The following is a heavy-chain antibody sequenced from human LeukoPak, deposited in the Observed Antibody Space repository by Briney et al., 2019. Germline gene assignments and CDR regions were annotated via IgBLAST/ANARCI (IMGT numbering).Heavy chain of an antibody. CDR2: ISYSGRT. CDR1: GYSIRSGYQ. D-gene: IGHD4-11*01. V-gene: IGHV4-38-2*01. J-gene: IGHJ4*02. CDR3: ARAEINDYNRY. Sequence: TSETLSLTCSVSGYSIRSGYQWGWIRQAPGKGLEWIGSISYSGRTYDNPSLKSRVTISIDTSKNQIFLKLRSTTAADTAHYYCARAEINDYNRYWGQGILVIVSS.